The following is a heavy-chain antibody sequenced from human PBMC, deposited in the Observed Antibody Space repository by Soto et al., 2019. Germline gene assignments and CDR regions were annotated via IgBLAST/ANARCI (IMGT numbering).Heavy chain of an antibody. J-gene: IGHJ4*02. CDR3: AREGGATFDY. D-gene: IGHD3-16*01. Sequence: GGSLRLSCAASGFTFSSYAMHWVRQAPGKGLEWVAVISYDGSNKYYADSVKGRFTISRDNSKNTLYLQMNSLRAEDTAVYYCAREGGATFDYWGQGTLVTVSS. V-gene: IGHV3-30*04. CDR1: GFTFSSYA. CDR2: ISYDGSNK.